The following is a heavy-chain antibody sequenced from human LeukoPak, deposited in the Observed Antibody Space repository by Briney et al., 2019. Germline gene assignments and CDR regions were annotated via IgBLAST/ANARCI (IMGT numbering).Heavy chain of an antibody. J-gene: IGHJ4*02. D-gene: IGHD6-19*01. V-gene: IGHV3-23*01. Sequence: QPGGSLRLSCAASGFTFSSYAMSWVRQAPGKGLEWVSGISGSGGSTYFADSVKGRFTISRDNSKNTLYLQMNSLRPEDTAGYHCAKVRDSSGRSPIDYWGQGTLVTVSS. CDR3: AKVRDSSGRSPIDY. CDR1: GFTFSSYA. CDR2: ISGSGGST.